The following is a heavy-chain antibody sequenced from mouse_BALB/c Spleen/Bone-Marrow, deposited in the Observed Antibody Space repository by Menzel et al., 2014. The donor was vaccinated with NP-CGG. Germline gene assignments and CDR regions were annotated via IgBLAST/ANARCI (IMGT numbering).Heavy chain of an antibody. Sequence: EVKVVESGGGLVKPGGSLKLSCAASGFTFSSYAMSWVRQTPEKRLEWVASITRGGNTYYPDSVKGRFTISRDNARDILYPQMSSLRSEDTAMYYCARGEIYYYGSTHYFDYWGQGTTLTVSS. D-gene: IGHD1-1*01. CDR1: GFTFSSYA. V-gene: IGHV5-6-5*01. CDR2: ITRGGNT. CDR3: ARGEIYYYGSTHYFDY. J-gene: IGHJ2*01.